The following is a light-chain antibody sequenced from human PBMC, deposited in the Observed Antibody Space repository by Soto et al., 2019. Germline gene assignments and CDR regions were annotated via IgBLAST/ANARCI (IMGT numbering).Light chain of an antibody. J-gene: IGLJ3*02. CDR1: SSDVGAYNF. Sequence: QSALTQPASVSGSPGQSITISCTGTSSDVGAYNFVSWYQQHPGNAPKLIIYEVSNRPSGVSDRFSGSKSGNTASLTISGLQAEDEADYYCSSFTTSNTWMFGGGTQLTVL. V-gene: IGLV2-14*01. CDR2: EVS. CDR3: SSFTTSNTWM.